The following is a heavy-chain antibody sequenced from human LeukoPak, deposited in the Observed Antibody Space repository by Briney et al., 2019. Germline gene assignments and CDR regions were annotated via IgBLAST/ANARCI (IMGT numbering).Heavy chain of an antibody. J-gene: IGHJ3*02. CDR2: ISGDGGRT. CDR3: AKDLTSVYDAFNI. CDR1: GFTFDEYA. Sequence: GGSLRLSCAASGFTFDEYAIHWVRHTPGKGLEWVSLISGDGGRTFYADSVKGRFTISRDNSKKSLYLQMNSLRTEDTALYYCAKDLTSVYDAFNIWGQGTMVTVSS. V-gene: IGHV3-43*02.